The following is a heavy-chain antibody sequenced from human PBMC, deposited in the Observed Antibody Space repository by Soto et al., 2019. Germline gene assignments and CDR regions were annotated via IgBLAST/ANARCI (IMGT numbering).Heavy chain of an antibody. Sequence: GGSLRLSCAASGFTFSSYGMHWVRQAPGKGLEWVAVISYDGSNKYYADSVKGRFTISRDNSKNTLYLQMNSLRAEDTAVYYCAKKAVAGPTGMDVWGQATTVTV. J-gene: IGHJ6*02. CDR3: AKKAVAGPTGMDV. D-gene: IGHD6-19*01. CDR1: GFTFSSYG. V-gene: IGHV3-30*18. CDR2: ISYDGSNK.